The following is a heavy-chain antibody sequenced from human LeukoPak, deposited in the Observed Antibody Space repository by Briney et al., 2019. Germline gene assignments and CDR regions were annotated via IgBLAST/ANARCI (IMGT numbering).Heavy chain of an antibody. Sequence: SETLSLTCTVSGGSISSYYWSWVRQPPGKGLEWLGYIYYSGSTNYNPSLKSRVTISVDTSKNQFSLKLSSVTAADTAVYYCARGPDYYGSGSYYPDYWGQGTLVTVSS. CDR1: GGSISSYY. J-gene: IGHJ4*02. V-gene: IGHV4-59*01. CDR3: ARGPDYYGSGSYYPDY. CDR2: IYYSGST. D-gene: IGHD3-10*01.